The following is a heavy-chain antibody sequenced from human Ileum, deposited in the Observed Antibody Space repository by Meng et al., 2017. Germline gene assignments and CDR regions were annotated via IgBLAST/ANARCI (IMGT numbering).Heavy chain of an antibody. V-gene: IGHV3-23*01. CDR2: MSASGGST. CDR1: GFTFSSYA. CDR3: AKNAKIGYCGGDCYSDY. Sequence: GGSLRLSCAASGFTFSSYAMTWVRQAPGKGLEWVSAMSASGGSTYYADSVKGRFTISRDNSKNTLFLQMDSLRAEDTAVYYCAKNAKIGYCGGDCYSDYWGQGALGTVSS. D-gene: IGHD2-21*02. J-gene: IGHJ4*02.